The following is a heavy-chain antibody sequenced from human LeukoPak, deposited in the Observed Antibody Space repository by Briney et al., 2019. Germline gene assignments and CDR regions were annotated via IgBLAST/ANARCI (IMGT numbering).Heavy chain of an antibody. Sequence: PGGSLRLSCAASGFTFSNAWMSWVRQAPGKELEWVGRIKSKTDGGTTDYAAPVKGRFTISRDDSKNTLYLQMNSLKTEDTAVYYCTTVAYSSSSKVDYWGQGTLVTVSS. CDR1: GFTFSNAW. J-gene: IGHJ4*02. CDR2: IKSKTDGGTT. CDR3: TTVAYSSSSKVDY. V-gene: IGHV3-15*01. D-gene: IGHD6-6*01.